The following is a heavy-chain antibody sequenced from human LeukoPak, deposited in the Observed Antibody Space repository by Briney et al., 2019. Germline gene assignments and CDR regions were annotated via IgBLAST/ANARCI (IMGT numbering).Heavy chain of an antibody. CDR3: ARVFGRFLEWLLGY. J-gene: IGHJ4*02. D-gene: IGHD3-3*01. Sequence: ASVKVSCKASGYIFTGYYMHWVRQAPGQGLEWMGWISPNSGDTNYAQKFQGRVTMTRDTSISTAYMELSRLRADDTAVYYCARVFGRFLEWLLGYWGQGTLVTVSS. CDR1: GYIFTGYY. CDR2: ISPNSGDT. V-gene: IGHV1-2*02.